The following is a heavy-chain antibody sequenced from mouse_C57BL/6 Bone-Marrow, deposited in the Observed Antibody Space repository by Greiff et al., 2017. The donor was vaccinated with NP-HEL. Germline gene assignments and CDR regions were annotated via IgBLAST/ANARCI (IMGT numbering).Heavy chain of an antibody. Sequence: QVQLQQPGAELVKPGASVKLSCKASGYTFTSYWMHWVKQRPGQGLEWIGMIHPNSGSTNYNEKFKSKATLTVDKSSSTAYMQLSSLTSEDSAVYYCARYGGSPSEDYWGQGTTLTVSS. J-gene: IGHJ2*01. CDR1: GYTFTSYW. V-gene: IGHV1-64*01. CDR3: ARYGGSPSEDY. D-gene: IGHD1-1*02. CDR2: IHPNSGST.